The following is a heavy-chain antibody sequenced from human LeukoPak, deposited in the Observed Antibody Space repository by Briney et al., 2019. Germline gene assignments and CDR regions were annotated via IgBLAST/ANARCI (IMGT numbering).Heavy chain of an antibody. CDR3: ATTPRHYYGSGSQIDY. D-gene: IGHD3-10*01. Sequence: GGSLRLSCAASGFTFSSYAMSWVRQAPGKGLEWVSVIYSGGSTYYADSVKGRFTISRGNSKNTLYLQMNSLRAEDTAVYYCATTPRHYYGSGSQIDYWGQGTLVTVSS. CDR1: GFTFSSYA. CDR2: IYSGGST. V-gene: IGHV3-66*01. J-gene: IGHJ4*02.